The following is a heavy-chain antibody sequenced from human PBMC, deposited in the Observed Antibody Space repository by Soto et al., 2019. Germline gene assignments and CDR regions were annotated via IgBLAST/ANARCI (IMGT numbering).Heavy chain of an antibody. CDR3: ASGIAARVVPYYYYGMDV. CDR1: GDRVSSNSAA. D-gene: IGHD6-6*01. Sequence: PSQSLSLTCAISGDRVSSNSAACNWIRQSPSRGLERLGRTYYRSKWYNDYAVSVKSRITINPDTSKNQFSLQLNSVTPEDTAVYYCASGIAARVVPYYYYGMDVWGQGTTVTVSS. V-gene: IGHV6-1*01. CDR2: TYYRSKWYN. J-gene: IGHJ6*02.